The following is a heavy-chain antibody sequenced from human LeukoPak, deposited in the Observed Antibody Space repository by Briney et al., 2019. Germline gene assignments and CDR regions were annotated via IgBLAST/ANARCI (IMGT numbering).Heavy chain of an antibody. Sequence: GRSLRLSCAASGFTFSSYGMHWVRQAPGKGLEWVAVISYDGSNKYYADSVKGRFAISRDNSKNTLYLQMNSLRAEDTAVYYCAKDRCSSTSCYVFDYWGQGTLVTVSS. CDR2: ISYDGSNK. J-gene: IGHJ4*02. D-gene: IGHD2-2*01. V-gene: IGHV3-30*18. CDR3: AKDRCSSTSCYVFDY. CDR1: GFTFSSYG.